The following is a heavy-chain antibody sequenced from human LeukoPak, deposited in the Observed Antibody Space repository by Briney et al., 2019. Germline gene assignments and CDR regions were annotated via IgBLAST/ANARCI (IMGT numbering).Heavy chain of an antibody. Sequence: GRSLRLSCAASGFTFSSYGMHWVRQAPGKGLEWVAVISYDGSNKYYADSVKGRFTISRDNSKNTLYLQMNSLRAEDTAVYYCAKDLSPGFDYWGQGTLVTVPS. CDR1: GFTFSSYG. CDR2: ISYDGSNK. CDR3: AKDLSPGFDY. J-gene: IGHJ4*02. V-gene: IGHV3-30*18.